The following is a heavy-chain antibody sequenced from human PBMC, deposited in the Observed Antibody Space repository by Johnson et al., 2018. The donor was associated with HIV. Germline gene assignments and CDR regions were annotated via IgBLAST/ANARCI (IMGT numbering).Heavy chain of an antibody. CDR2: IYSGGST. Sequence: VRLVESGGGVVQPGRSLRLSCAASGFTFSSYAMHWVRQAPGKGLEWVSVIYSGGSTYYADSVKGRFTISRDNSKNTLYLQMNSLRAEDTAVYYCAKDSSSRMGFPAFDIWGQGTVVTVSS. V-gene: IGHV3-66*01. CDR1: GFTFSSYA. J-gene: IGHJ3*02. CDR3: AKDSSSRMGFPAFDI. D-gene: IGHD2-2*01.